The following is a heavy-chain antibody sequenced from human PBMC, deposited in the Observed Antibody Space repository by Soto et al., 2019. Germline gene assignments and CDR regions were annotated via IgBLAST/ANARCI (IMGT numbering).Heavy chain of an antibody. D-gene: IGHD3-3*01. V-gene: IGHV1-2*02. CDR3: ARGLRFLEWLFPIAEDFQH. Sequence: ASVKVSCKASGYTFTGYYMHCVRQAPVQGLEWMGWINPNSGGTNYAQKFQGRVTMTRDTSISTAYMELSRLRYDDTAVYYCARGLRFLEWLFPIAEDFQHWGQGSLVNVSS. CDR2: INPNSGGT. J-gene: IGHJ1*01. CDR1: GYTFTGYY.